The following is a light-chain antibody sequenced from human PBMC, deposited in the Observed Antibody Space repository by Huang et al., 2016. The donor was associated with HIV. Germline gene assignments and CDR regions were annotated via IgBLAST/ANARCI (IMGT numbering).Light chain of an antibody. Sequence: ANRMTQSPSSLSASTGDRVNITCRASQDINNFLAWYQQKPGKAPNLLIYAASILETGVPSRFSGSGSGTEFNLSISCLQSEDFATYYCQQYYSYRTFGQGTQVEIK. J-gene: IGKJ1*01. V-gene: IGKV1-8*01. CDR3: QQYYSYRT. CDR1: QDINNF. CDR2: AAS.